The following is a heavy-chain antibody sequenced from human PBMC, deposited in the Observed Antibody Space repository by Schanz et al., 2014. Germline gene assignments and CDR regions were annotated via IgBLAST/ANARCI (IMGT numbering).Heavy chain of an antibody. V-gene: IGHV1-69*02. Sequence: QVQLVQSGAEVKKPGSSVKVSCTASGGTFSSYTISWIRQAPGQGLEWMGRIVPIAGITNYAQRFQGRVTITADKSSDTAYMELSSLRSDDTAVYYCARGGGPEDVFDIWGQGTIRTVSS. CDR2: IVPIAGIT. CDR3: ARGGGPEDVFDI. CDR1: GGTFSSYT. D-gene: IGHD2-15*01. J-gene: IGHJ3*02.